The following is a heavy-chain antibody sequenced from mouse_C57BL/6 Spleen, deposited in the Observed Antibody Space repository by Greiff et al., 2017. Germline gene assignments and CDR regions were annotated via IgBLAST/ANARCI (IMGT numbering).Heavy chain of an antibody. V-gene: IGHV5-17*01. D-gene: IGHD1-1*01. CDR1: GFTFSDYG. CDR2: ISSGSSTI. CDR3: ATYYYGSSQDY. J-gene: IGHJ2*01. Sequence: EVKVVESGGGLVKPGGSLKLSCAASGFTFSDYGMHWVRQAPEKGLEWVAYISSGSSTIYYADTVKGRFTISRDHAKNTLFLQMNSLRSEDTARYYCATYYYGSSQDYWGQGTTLTVSS.